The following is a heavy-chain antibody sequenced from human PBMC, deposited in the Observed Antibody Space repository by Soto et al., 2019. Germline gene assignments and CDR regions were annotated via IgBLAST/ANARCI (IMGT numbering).Heavy chain of an antibody. Sequence: ASVKVSCKASGYTFTSCGISWVRQAPGQGLEWMGWISAYNGNTNYAQKLQGRVTMTTDTSTSTAYMELRSLRSDDTAVYYCAKPPRITMVRGVEDYFDYWGQGTLVTVSS. J-gene: IGHJ4*02. CDR3: AKPPRITMVRGVEDYFDY. D-gene: IGHD3-10*01. V-gene: IGHV1-18*01. CDR2: ISAYNGNT. CDR1: GYTFTSCG.